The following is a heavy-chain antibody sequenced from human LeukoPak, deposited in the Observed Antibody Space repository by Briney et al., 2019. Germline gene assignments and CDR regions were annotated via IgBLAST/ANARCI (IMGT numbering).Heavy chain of an antibody. J-gene: IGHJ4*02. CDR1: GFTFSHAW. Sequence: GGSLRLSCAVSGFTFSHAWMSWVRQAPGKGLEWVVKSKIDGGTTDYGAPVKGRFTISRDDSKNTLYLQMNSLKSEDTAVYYCTTIRGFCSGRSCLGYWGQGTLVTVSS. D-gene: IGHD2-15*01. CDR3: TTIRGFCSGRSCLGY. V-gene: IGHV3-15*01. CDR2: KSKIDGGTT.